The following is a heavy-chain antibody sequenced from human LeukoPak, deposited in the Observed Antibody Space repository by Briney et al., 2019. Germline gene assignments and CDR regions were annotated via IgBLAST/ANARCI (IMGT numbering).Heavy chain of an antibody. CDR2: ISSSGSTI. D-gene: IGHD3-3*01. V-gene: IGHV3-11*04. J-gene: IGHJ4*02. Sequence: NPGGSLRLSCAASGFTFSDYYMSWIRQAPGKGLEWVSYISSSGSTIYYADSVKGRFTISRDNAKNSLYLQMNSLRAEDTAVYYCARIPSSGLEWLLPALDYWGQGTLVTVSS. CDR1: GFTFSDYY. CDR3: ARIPSSGLEWLLPALDY.